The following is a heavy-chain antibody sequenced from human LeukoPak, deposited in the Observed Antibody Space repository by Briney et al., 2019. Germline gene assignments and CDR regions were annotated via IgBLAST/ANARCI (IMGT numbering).Heavy chain of an antibody. CDR1: GGSISSSNW. Sequence: SETLSLTCAVSGGSISSSNWWSWVRQPPGKGLEWIGESYHSGSTNYNPSLKSRVTISVDKSKNQFSLRLSSVTAADTAVYYCARLRPDDYLDNWGQGTLVTVSS. J-gene: IGHJ4*02. CDR3: ARLRPDDYLDN. CDR2: SYHSGST. V-gene: IGHV4-4*02.